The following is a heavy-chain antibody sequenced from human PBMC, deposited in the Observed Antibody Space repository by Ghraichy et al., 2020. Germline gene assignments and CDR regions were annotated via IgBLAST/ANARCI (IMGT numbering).Heavy chain of an antibody. CDR3: AKVTARSKQYYYYYMDV. Sequence: GGSLRLSCAASGFTFDDYAMHWVRQAPGKGLEWVSLISGDGGSTYYADSVKGRFTISRDNSKNSLYLQMNSLRTEDTALYYCAKVTARSKQYYYYYMDVWGKGTTVTVSS. V-gene: IGHV3-43*02. CDR1: GFTFDDYA. J-gene: IGHJ6*03. D-gene: IGHD1/OR15-1a*01. CDR2: ISGDGGST.